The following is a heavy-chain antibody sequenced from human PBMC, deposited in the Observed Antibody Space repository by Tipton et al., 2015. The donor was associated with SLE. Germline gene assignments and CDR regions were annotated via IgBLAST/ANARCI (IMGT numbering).Heavy chain of an antibody. J-gene: IGHJ6*02. CDR1: GGSISSSSYY. D-gene: IGHD5-12*01. V-gene: IGHV4-61*02. CDR3: AREDEGYDTYYYYYGMDV. CDR2: IYTSGST. Sequence: TLSLTCTVSGGSISSSSYYWGWIRQPAGKGLEWIGRIYTSGSTNYNPSLTSRVTMSVDTSKNQFSLKLSSVTAADTAVYYCAREDEGYDTYYYYYGMDVWGQGTTVTVSS.